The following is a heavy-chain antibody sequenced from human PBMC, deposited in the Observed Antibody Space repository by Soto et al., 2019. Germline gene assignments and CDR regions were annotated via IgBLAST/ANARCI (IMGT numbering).Heavy chain of an antibody. Sequence: PSETLSLTCAVYGGSFSGYYWSWIRQPPGKGLEWIGEINHSGSTNYNPSLKSRVTISVDTSKNQFSLKLSSVTAADTAVYYCGRNGYYCLDIWGQGTTVTVSS. CDR3: GRNGYYCLDI. CDR1: GGSFSGYY. J-gene: IGHJ6*02. V-gene: IGHV4-34*01. CDR2: INHSGST.